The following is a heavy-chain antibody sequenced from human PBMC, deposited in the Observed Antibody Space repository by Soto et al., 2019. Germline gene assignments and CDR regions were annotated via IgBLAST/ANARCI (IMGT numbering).Heavy chain of an antibody. J-gene: IGHJ4*02. V-gene: IGHV1-69*06. CDR1: GGTFSSYA. CDR2: IIPIFGTA. Sequence: QVQLVQSGAEVKKPGSSVKVSCKASGGTFSSYAISWVRQAPGQGLEWMGGIIPIFGTANYAQKFQGRVTITADKPTSTAYMELSSLRSEDTAVYYCASIVQRYYERSGYYAYWGQGTLVTVSS. CDR3: ASIVQRYYERSGYYAY. D-gene: IGHD3-22*01.